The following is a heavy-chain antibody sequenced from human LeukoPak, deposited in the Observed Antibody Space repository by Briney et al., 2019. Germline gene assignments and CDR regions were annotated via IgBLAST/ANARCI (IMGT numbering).Heavy chain of an antibody. CDR3: ARDYDGDAFDI. D-gene: IGHD3-22*01. CDR1: GFIFPNYV. J-gene: IGHJ3*02. Sequence: AGGSLRLSCAASGFIFPNYVMSWVRQAPGKGLEWVSAISGSGGNTYYADSVKGRFTISRDNSKNTLYLQMNSLRAEDTAVYYCARDYDGDAFDIWGQGTMVTVSS. V-gene: IGHV3-23*01. CDR2: ISGSGGNT.